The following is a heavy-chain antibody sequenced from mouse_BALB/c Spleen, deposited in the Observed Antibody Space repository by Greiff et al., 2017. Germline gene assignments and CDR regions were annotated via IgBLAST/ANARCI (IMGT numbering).Heavy chain of an antibody. D-gene: IGHD1-2*01. CDR1: GYSITSDYA. Sequence: EVKLEESGPGLVKPSQSLSLTCTVTGYSITSDYAWNWIRQFPGNKLEWMGYISYSGSTSYNPSLKSRISITRDTSKNQFFLQLNSVTTEDTATYYCALTTAHWYFDVWGAGTTVTVSS. J-gene: IGHJ1*01. V-gene: IGHV3-2*02. CDR2: ISYSGST. CDR3: ALTTAHWYFDV.